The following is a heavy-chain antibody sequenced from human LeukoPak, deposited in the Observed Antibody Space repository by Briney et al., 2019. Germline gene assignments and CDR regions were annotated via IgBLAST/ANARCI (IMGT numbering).Heavy chain of an antibody. CDR1: GFTFTTYW. Sequence: GGSLRLSCAASGFTFTTYWMSWVRQAPGKGLEWVANIDNAGSDKYYVDSVEGRFTISRDNAKNSLYLQMNSLRAEDTAVYYCARDRSSWYGDYYYGMDVWGQGTTVTVSS. CDR3: ARDRSSWYGDYYYGMDV. V-gene: IGHV3-7*01. J-gene: IGHJ6*02. CDR2: IDNAGSDK. D-gene: IGHD6-13*01.